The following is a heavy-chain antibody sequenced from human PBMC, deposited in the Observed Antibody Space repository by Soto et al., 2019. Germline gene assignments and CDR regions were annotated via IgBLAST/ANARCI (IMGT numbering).Heavy chain of an antibody. J-gene: IGHJ6*02. CDR2: IVPIVDTS. V-gene: IGHV1-69*05. Sequence: SVKVSCKTSGGTFSSYAISWVRQAPGQGLEWMGGIVPIVDTSTYAQKFQGRVTMTRNTSISTAYMELSNLRSEDTAVYYCAREGVRGMDVWGQGTTVTVSS. D-gene: IGHD3-16*01. CDR3: AREGVRGMDV. CDR1: GGTFSSYA.